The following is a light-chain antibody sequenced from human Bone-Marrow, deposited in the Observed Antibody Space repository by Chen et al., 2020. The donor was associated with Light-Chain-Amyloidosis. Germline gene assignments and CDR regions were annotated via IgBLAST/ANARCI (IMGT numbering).Light chain of an antibody. CDR2: KDT. CDR1: DLPTKY. CDR3: QAAESSGTYEVI. Sequence: SYELTQPPSVSVSPGQTARITCSGDDLPTKYAYWYQQKPGQAPVLVIQKDTERPSGIAERFAGASSATTATLTVSGVQAEDEADYHCQAAESSGTYEVIFGGGTKLTVL. J-gene: IGLJ2*01. V-gene: IGLV3-25*03.